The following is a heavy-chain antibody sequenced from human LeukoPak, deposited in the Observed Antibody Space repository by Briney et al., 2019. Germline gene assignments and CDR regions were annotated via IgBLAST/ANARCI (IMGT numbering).Heavy chain of an antibody. CDR1: GFTFSDYG. V-gene: IGHV3-30*02. D-gene: IGHD3-10*01. Sequence: GGSLRLSCAASGFTFSDYGMHWVRQPPGKGLEWVAFIRYEGNDKYYADSVKGRFTISRDDYKYTLYLEMNSLRLEDTAVYYCAKDLMRDRWFGESWGQGTLVTVSS. J-gene: IGHJ5*02. CDR2: IRYEGNDK. CDR3: AKDLMRDRWFGES.